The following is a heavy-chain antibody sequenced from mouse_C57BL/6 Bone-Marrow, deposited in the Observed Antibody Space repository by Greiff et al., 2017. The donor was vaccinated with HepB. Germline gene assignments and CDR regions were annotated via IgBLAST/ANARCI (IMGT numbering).Heavy chain of an antibody. CDR2: IDPETGGT. D-gene: IGHD1-1*01. J-gene: IGHJ3*01. V-gene: IGHV1-15*01. CDR3: TRDGSSPAWFAY. CDR1: GYTFTDYE. Sequence: QVQLKQSGAELVRPGASVTLSCKASGYTFTDYEMHWVKQTPVHGLEWIGAIDPETGGTDYNQKFKGKAILTADKSSSTAYMELRSLTSEDSAVYYCTRDGSSPAWFAYWGQGTLVTVSA.